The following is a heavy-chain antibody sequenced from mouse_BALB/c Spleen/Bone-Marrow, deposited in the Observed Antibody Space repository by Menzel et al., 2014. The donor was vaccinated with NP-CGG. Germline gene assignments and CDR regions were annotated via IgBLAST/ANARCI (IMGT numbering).Heavy chain of an antibody. V-gene: IGHV14-3*02. CDR1: GSNIKDTY. CDR2: VDPANGNT. Sequence: EVQLQQSGAELVKPGASVKLSCTASGSNIKDTYMHWVKQRPEQGLEWIGRVDPANGNTKYDPKFQGKATITADTSSNTAYLQLSSLTSEDTAVYYCARYRLGTYFDYRGQGTTLPVSS. J-gene: IGHJ2*01. D-gene: IGHD2-14*01. CDR3: ARYRLGTYFDY.